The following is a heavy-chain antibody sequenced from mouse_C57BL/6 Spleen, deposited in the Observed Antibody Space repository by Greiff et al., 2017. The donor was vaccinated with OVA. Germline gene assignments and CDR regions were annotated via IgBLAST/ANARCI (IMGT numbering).Heavy chain of an antibody. CDR2: IHPNSGST. V-gene: IGHV1-64*01. D-gene: IGHD1-1*01. CDR1: GYTFTSYW. Sequence: VQLQRPGAELVKPGASVKLSCKASGYTFTSYWMHWVKQRPGQGLEWIGMIHPNSGSTNYNEKFKSKATLTVDKSSSTAYMQLSSLTSEDSAVYYCALYYGSTTGGYFDYWGQGTTLTVSS. J-gene: IGHJ2*01. CDR3: ALYYGSTTGGYFDY.